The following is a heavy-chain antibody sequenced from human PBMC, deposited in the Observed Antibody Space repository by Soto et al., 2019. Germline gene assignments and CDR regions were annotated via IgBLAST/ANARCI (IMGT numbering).Heavy chain of an antibody. D-gene: IGHD4-17*01. CDR2: ISGSGGST. V-gene: IGHV3-23*01. Sequence: GGSLRLSCAASGFTFSSYAMSWIRQAPGKGLEWVSAISGSGGSTYYADSVKGRFTISRDNSKNTLYLQMNSLRAEDTAVYYCEKDPATVTIPCFDYWGQGTLVTVSS. CDR1: GFTFSSYA. J-gene: IGHJ4*02. CDR3: EKDPATVTIPCFDY.